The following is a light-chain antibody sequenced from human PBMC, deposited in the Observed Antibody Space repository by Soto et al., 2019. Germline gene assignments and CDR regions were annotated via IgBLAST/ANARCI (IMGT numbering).Light chain of an antibody. CDR2: AAS. J-gene: IGKJ1*01. Sequence: DIHMTQSPSSLSASVGDRVTITCRASQSISSFLNWYQQKPGKAPHLLIYAASSLRYGVPSRFRGSESGTEFTLTISSLQPEDFATYFCQQSYTTPWTFGPGTKVEIK. CDR1: QSISSF. CDR3: QQSYTTPWT. V-gene: IGKV1-39*01.